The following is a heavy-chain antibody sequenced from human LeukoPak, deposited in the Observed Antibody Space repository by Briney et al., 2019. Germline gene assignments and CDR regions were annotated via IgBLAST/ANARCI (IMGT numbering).Heavy chain of an antibody. Sequence: PSQTLSLTCAISGDSVSSNSAAWNWIRQSPSRGLEWLGRTYYRSKWYNDYAVSVKSRITINPDTSKNQFSLQLNSVTPEDTAVYYCARTNCSSTSCHINYYYYGMDVWGQGTTVTVSS. D-gene: IGHD2-2*02. V-gene: IGHV6-1*01. J-gene: IGHJ6*02. CDR2: TYYRSKWYN. CDR1: GDSVSSNSAA. CDR3: ARTNCSSTSCHINYYYYGMDV.